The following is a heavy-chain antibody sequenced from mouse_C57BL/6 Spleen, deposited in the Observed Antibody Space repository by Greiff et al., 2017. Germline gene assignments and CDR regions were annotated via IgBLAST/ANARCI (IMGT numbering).Heavy chain of an antibody. D-gene: IGHD3-2*02. CDR3: AREERRVRLPYLDY. CDR1: GYTFTSYW. Sequence: VQLQQPGAELVRPGTSVKLSCKASGYTFTSYWMHWVKQRPGQGLEWIGVIDPSDSYTNYNEKFKGKATLTVDTSSSTAYMQLSSLTSEDSAVSDGAREERRVRLPYLDYWGQGTTLTVSS. V-gene: IGHV1-59*01. J-gene: IGHJ2*01. CDR2: IDPSDSYT.